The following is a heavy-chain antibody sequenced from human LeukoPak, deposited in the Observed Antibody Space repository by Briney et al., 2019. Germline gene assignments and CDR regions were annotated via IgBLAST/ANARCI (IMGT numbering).Heavy chain of an antibody. V-gene: IGHV3-23*01. CDR3: AKDGHITGHYYHMDV. J-gene: IGHJ6*03. Sequence: GGSLRLSCAVSGFTFRSHAMSWVRLAPGKGLEWISCITGSGDVTLYADSVKGRFTFSRDNSQNTLYLQMNDLRAEDTAIYYCAKDGHITGHYYHMDVWGKGTTVTVSS. CDR1: GFTFRSHA. D-gene: IGHD1-14*01. CDR2: ITGSGDVT.